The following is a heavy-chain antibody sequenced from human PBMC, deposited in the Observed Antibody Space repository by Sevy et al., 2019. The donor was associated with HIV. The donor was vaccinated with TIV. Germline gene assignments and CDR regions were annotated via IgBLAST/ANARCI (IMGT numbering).Heavy chain of an antibody. V-gene: IGHV3-7*01. D-gene: IGHD1-7*01. CDR2: IKQDAGQK. CDR3: ARDDGNYYFHY. Sequence: GGSLRLSCAASGFTFSKDWMGWVRQAPGKGLEWVANIKQDAGQKYYVDSAKGRFTISRDNAKNSLFLQMNSLRAEDTAVYFCARDDGNYYFHYWGQGTLVTVSS. CDR1: GFTFSKDW. J-gene: IGHJ4*02.